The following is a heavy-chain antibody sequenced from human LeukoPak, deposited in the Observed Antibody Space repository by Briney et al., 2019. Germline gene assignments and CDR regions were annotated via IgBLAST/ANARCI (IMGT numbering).Heavy chain of an antibody. J-gene: IGHJ3*02. D-gene: IGHD3/OR15-3a*01. Sequence: SETLSLTCAAYGGSLSGYYWSWIRQPPGKGMEWIGEINHSGSTNYNPSLKSRVTISVDTSKNQFSLKLSSVTAADTAVYYCAREDLPSDSRAFDIWGQGTMVSVSS. CDR1: GGSLSGYY. CDR2: INHSGST. V-gene: IGHV4-34*01. CDR3: AREDLPSDSRAFDI.